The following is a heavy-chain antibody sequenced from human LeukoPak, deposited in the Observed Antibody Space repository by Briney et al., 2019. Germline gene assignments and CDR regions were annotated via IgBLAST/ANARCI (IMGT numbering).Heavy chain of an antibody. CDR3: ARYSSGWYEYYFDY. D-gene: IGHD6-19*01. CDR1: GGSISSSSYY. V-gene: IGHV4-39*07. J-gene: IGHJ4*02. CDR2: IYYSGST. Sequence: SETLSLTCTVSGGSISSSSYYWDWIRQPPGKGLEWIGSIYYSGSTYYNPSLKSRVTISVDTSKNQFSLKLSSVTAADTAVYYCARYSSGWYEYYFDYWGQGTLVTVSS.